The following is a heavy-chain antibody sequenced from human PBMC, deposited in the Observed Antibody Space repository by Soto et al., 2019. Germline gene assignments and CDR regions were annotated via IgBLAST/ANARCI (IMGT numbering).Heavy chain of an antibody. CDR2: MHPSTGRT. J-gene: IGHJ4*02. D-gene: IGHD6-19*01. Sequence: QVQLVQSGAEVREPGASVKVSCKASGYSFTSLDINWVRQTAGQGLEWMGWMHPSTGRTGYAQKFQGRVTMTRDPSINPAYMELTTLTSDDTAFYYCARGGSAGVDYWGQGTLVTVSS. CDR1: GYSFTSLD. CDR3: ARGGSAGVDY. V-gene: IGHV1-8*01.